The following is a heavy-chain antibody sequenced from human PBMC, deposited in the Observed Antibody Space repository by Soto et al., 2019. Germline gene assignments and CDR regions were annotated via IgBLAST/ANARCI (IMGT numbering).Heavy chain of an antibody. CDR3: ARGELWWEF. Sequence: SETLSLTCTVSGGSISSGTYHWSLIRQHPGKGLEGIGFIYYNGNAFYNPSLKSRVAISLDTSKNQFSRKLSSLTSADTAVYFCARGELWWEFWGQGTLVPVS. CDR1: GGSISSGTYH. CDR2: IYYNGNA. D-gene: IGHD3-10*01. V-gene: IGHV4-31*03. J-gene: IGHJ4*02.